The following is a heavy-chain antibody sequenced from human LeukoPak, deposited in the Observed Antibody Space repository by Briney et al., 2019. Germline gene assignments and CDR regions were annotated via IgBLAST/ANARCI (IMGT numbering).Heavy chain of an antibody. CDR2: IYSGGST. V-gene: IGHV3-53*01. D-gene: IGHD3-16*01. CDR3: ARGYGPYYGPIHY. CDR1: GFIFSNYV. J-gene: IGHJ4*02. Sequence: PGGSLRLSCAASGFIFSNYVMSWVRQAPGKGLEWVSVIYSGGSTYYADSVKGRFTISRDNSKNTLYLQMNSLRAEDTAVYYCARGYGPYYGPIHYWGQGTLVTVSS.